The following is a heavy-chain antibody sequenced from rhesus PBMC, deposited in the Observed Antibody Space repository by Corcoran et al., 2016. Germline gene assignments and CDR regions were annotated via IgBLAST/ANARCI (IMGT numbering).Heavy chain of an antibody. J-gene: IGHJ5-1*01. CDR3: ARAPLWSGFIRWPGRFDV. CDR2: IYSNREST. D-gene: IGHD3-3*01. V-gene: IGHV4S12*01. Sequence: QVQLQESGPGLVKSSATLYLNFAVFGGSLSSSNRWRWIRPHPGKGPEWIGGIYSNRESTNDNPSLKIRITISKDTSKYQFALKLSSVTAADTAVYYCARAPLWSGFIRWPGRFDVWGPGVLVTVSS. CDR1: GGSLSSSNR.